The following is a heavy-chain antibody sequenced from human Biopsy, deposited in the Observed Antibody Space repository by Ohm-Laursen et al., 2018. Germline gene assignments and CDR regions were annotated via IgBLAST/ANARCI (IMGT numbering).Heavy chain of an antibody. CDR3: AKGRSGGTGHGNWFDP. CDR2: VTGSGGST. J-gene: IGHJ5*02. Sequence: SLRLSCAASGFTFSGYAMSWVRQGPEKGLEWVSVVTGSGGSTYYTDSVKGRFSISRDNSKNTLYLQMNSLRVEDTAVYYCAKGRSGGTGHGNWFDPWGQGTLVIVSS. CDR1: GFTFSGYA. V-gene: IGHV3-23*01. D-gene: IGHD3-10*01.